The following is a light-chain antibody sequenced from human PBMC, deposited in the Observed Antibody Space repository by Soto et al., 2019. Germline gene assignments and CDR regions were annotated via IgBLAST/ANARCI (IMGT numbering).Light chain of an antibody. CDR3: QQRSNWLT. J-gene: IGKJ4*01. CDR1: QSVSSS. V-gene: IGKV3-11*01. CDR2: SAS. Sequence: ELVLTQSPATLSLSPGERATLSCRASQSVSSSLAWYQQKPSQAPRLLIYSASNRATGIPGRFSGSGSGTDFTLTISSLEPEDFAVYYCQQRSNWLTFGGGTKV.